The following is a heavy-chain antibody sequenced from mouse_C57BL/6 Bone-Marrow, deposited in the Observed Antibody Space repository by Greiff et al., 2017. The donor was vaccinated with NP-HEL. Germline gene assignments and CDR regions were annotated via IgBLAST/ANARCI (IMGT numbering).Heavy chain of an antibody. CDR3: ARYYGSSYYFDY. CDR2: IYPGDGDT. CDR1: GYAFSSYW. V-gene: IGHV1-80*01. Sequence: VQLQQSGAELVKPGASVKISCKASGYAFSSYWMNWVKQRPGKGLEWIGQIYPGDGDTNYNGKFKGKATLTVDKSSSTAYMQLSSLTSEDSAVYFCARYYGSSYYFDYWGQGTTLTVSS. J-gene: IGHJ2*01. D-gene: IGHD1-1*01.